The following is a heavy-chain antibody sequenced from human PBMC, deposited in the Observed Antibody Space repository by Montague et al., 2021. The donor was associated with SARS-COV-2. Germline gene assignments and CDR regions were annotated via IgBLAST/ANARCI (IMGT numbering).Heavy chain of an antibody. Sequence: SETLSLTCVVSGGAINSSNWWSWVRQPPGKGLEWIGYIYYSGSTNYNPSLKSRVTISVDTSKNQFSLKLSSVTAADTAVYYCARLGRGYSYAQSAFDIWGQGTMVTISS. D-gene: IGHD5-18*01. J-gene: IGHJ3*02. CDR2: IYYSGST. V-gene: IGHV4-4*02. CDR1: GGAINSSNW. CDR3: ARLGRGYSYAQSAFDI.